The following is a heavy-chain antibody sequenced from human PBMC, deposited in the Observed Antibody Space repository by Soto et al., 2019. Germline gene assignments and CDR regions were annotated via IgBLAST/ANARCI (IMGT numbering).Heavy chain of an antibody. J-gene: IGHJ6*02. CDR3: ARDRFFSSSWMRAYYYYGMDV. D-gene: IGHD6-13*01. V-gene: IGHV3-21*01. Sequence: GGSLRLSCAASGFTFSSYSMTWVRQAPGKGLEWVSSISSSSSYIYYADSGKGRFPISRDNAKNSLYLQMNSLRAEDTAVYYCARDRFFSSSWMRAYYYYGMDVWGQGTTVTV. CDR2: ISSSSSYI. CDR1: GFTFSSYS.